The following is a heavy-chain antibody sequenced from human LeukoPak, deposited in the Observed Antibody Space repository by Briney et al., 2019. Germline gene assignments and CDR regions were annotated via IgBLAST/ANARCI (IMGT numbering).Heavy chain of an antibody. Sequence: HPGGSLRLSCAASGFTFSSYGMHWVRQAPGKGLEWVAFIRYDGNNKYYADSVKGRFTVSRDNSKNTLYLQMNRLRAEDTAVYYCVKDSTHFRVWDSYDTAGLNYWGQGTLVTVSS. CDR3: VKDSTHFRVWDSYDTAGLNY. CDR1: GFTFSSYG. J-gene: IGHJ4*02. CDR2: IRYDGNNK. D-gene: IGHD3-22*01. V-gene: IGHV3-30*02.